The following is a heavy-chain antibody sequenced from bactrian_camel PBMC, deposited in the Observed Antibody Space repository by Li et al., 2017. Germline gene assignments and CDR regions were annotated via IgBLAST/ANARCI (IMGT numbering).Heavy chain of an antibody. CDR3: TNFVVGSWSLGSH. J-gene: IGHJ4*01. Sequence: HVQLVESGGGLVQPGESLRLSCAASGFTFSNNWMHWVRQAPGKGLEWVSGDNNGGLDRAYADSVKGRFTMSRDVAQNTLYLHLNSLKTEDAAMYYCTNFVVGSWSLGSHWGRGTQVTVS. V-gene: IGHV3S1*01. CDR2: DNNGGLDR. CDR1: GFTFSNNW. D-gene: IGHD2*01.